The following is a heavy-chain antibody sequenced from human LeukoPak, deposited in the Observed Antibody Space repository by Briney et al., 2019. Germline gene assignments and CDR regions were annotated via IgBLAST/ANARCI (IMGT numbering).Heavy chain of an antibody. Sequence: SETLSLTCTVSGGSIGSYYWSWIRQPPGKGLEWIGEINHSGSTNYNPSLKSRVTISVDTSKNQFSLKLSSVTAADTAVYYCARAAIFGVVTLSRYGMDVWGQGTTVTVSS. J-gene: IGHJ6*02. CDR2: INHSGST. D-gene: IGHD3-3*01. CDR1: GGSIGSYY. V-gene: IGHV4-34*01. CDR3: ARAAIFGVVTLSRYGMDV.